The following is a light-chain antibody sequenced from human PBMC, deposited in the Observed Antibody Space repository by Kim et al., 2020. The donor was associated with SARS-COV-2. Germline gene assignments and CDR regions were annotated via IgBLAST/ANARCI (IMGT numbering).Light chain of an antibody. J-gene: IGKJ3*01. CDR1: QSISNY. Sequence: VGDRVTITGRSSQSISNYLNWYQKKPGKAPKLLIYAASNLQRGVPSRFIGRGSGTDFTLTIVSLQPEDFATYYCQQSYTIPLFTFGPGTKVDIK. V-gene: IGKV1-39*01. CDR2: AAS. CDR3: QQSYTIPLFT.